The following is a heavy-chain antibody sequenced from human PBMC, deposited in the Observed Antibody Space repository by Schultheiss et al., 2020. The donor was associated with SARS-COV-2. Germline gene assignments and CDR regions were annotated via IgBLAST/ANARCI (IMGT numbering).Heavy chain of an antibody. CDR3: AREGVPGYYFDY. CDR1: RFTFSTYA. J-gene: IGHJ4*02. Sequence: GGSLRLSCAASRFTFSTYAMSWVRQAPGKGLEWVSAISGSSSYIYYADSVKGRFTISRDNAKNSLYLQMNSLRAEDTAVYYCAREGVPGYYFDYWGQGTLVTVSS. D-gene: IGHD2-2*01. CDR2: ISGSSSYI. V-gene: IGHV3-21*01.